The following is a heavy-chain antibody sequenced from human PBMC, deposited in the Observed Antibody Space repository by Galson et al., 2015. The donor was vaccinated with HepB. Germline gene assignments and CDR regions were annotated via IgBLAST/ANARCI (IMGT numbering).Heavy chain of an antibody. Sequence: SLRLSCAASGITFSSYAMHWVRQAPGKGLEWVAFISYDGSNKYYADSVKGRFTISRDNSQNTLYLQMNSLRTEDTAVYYCARAFMYLGMFDPWGQGTLVTVSS. CDR2: ISYDGSNK. J-gene: IGHJ5*02. CDR3: ARAFMYLGMFDP. D-gene: IGHD1-14*01. CDR1: GITFSSYA. V-gene: IGHV3-30*04.